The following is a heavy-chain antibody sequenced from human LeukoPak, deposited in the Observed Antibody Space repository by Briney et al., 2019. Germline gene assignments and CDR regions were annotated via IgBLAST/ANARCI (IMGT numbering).Heavy chain of an antibody. V-gene: IGHV1-18*01. J-gene: IGHJ4*02. CDR1: GYTFTSYG. D-gene: IGHD5-24*01. CDR2: ISAYNGNT. CDR3: ARAVRDGYNFFIDY. Sequence: ASVKVSCKASGYTFTSYGISWVRQAPGQGLEWMGWISAYNGNTNYAQKFQGRVTITADESTSTAYMELSSLRSEDTAVYYCARAVRDGYNFFIDYWGQGTLVTVSS.